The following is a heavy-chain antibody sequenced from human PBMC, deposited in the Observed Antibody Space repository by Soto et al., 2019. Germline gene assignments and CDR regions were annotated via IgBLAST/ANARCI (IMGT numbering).Heavy chain of an antibody. CDR1: GGSFSTYG. CDR3: ARNGVDVSRTTDQHRALDI. D-gene: IGHD4-17*01. Sequence: QVQLVQSGAEVKKPGSSVKVSCKASGGSFSTYGISWVRQAPGQGLEWMGGFIPVFTTAKYAQKFQGRVSITADESTYTAYMELCSLTSAPTAVYFCARNGVDVSRTTDQHRALDIWCQGTVVTVTS. CDR2: FIPVFTTA. J-gene: IGHJ3*02. V-gene: IGHV1-69*01.